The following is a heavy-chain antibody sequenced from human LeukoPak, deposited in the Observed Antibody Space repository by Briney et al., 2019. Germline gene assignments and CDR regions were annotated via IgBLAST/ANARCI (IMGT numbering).Heavy chain of an antibody. Sequence: GGSLRLSCAASGFTLSSYAMSWVRPAPAKGLEWVSVVSGSGGSTYYADSVKGRFTISRDNSKNTLYLQMNSLRAEDTAVYYCAKNEVVTIDYWGQGTLVTVSS. CDR1: GFTLSSYA. CDR3: AKNEVVTIDY. J-gene: IGHJ4*02. V-gene: IGHV3-23*01. D-gene: IGHD3-22*01. CDR2: VSGSGGST.